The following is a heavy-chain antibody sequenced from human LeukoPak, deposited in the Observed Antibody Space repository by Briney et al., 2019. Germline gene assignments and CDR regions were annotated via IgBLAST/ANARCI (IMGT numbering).Heavy chain of an antibody. D-gene: IGHD2-2*01. J-gene: IGHJ4*02. CDR3: AKDQRVVVPAASTLDY. V-gene: IGHV3-23*01. Sequence: GGSLRLSCAASGFTFSSYAMSWVRQAPGKGLEWVSAISGSGGSTYYADSVKGRFTISRDNSKNTLYLQMNSLRAEDTAVYYCAKDQRVVVPAASTLDYWGQGTLVTVSS. CDR2: ISGSGGST. CDR1: GFTFSSYA.